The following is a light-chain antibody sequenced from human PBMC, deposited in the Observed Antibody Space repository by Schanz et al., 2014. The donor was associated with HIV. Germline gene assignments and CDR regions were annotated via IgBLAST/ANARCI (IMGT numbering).Light chain of an antibody. J-gene: IGKJ3*01. V-gene: IGKV3D-15*01. CDR1: QSVRNN. CDR3: QSYAGS. Sequence: EIVMTQSPATLSVSPGERATLSCRASQSVRNNLAWYQQKPGQAPRLLVYGASKRATGIPDRFIGSGSGTDFTLTINRLEPEDFAVYYCQSYAGSFGPGTKVD. CDR2: GAS.